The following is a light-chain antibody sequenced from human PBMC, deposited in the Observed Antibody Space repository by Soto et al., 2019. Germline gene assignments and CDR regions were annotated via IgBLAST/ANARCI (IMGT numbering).Light chain of an antibody. Sequence: AIQMTQSPSSLSASVGDRVTITCRASQGIGTELGWYQQRPGKAPRLLIYGTSTLQYGYPSRFGGSGSDTDFTLIISSLQPEAFATYYCLQDSSYPRTFGQGTKVEIK. CDR1: QGIGTE. J-gene: IGKJ1*01. CDR2: GTS. CDR3: LQDSSYPRT. V-gene: IGKV1-6*01.